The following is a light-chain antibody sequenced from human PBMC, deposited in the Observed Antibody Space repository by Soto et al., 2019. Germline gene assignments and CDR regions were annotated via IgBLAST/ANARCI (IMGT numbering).Light chain of an antibody. CDR1: QSVSNNY. V-gene: IGKV3-20*01. Sequence: EIVLTQSPGTLSLSPGERATLSCRASQSVSNNYLAWYQQKPGQAPRLFIYGASNRATDIPGRFSGSGSGTDFTLTISRLEPEDFAVYYCQQYSTSPRTFGQGTKLEIK. CDR2: GAS. J-gene: IGKJ2*02. CDR3: QQYSTSPRT.